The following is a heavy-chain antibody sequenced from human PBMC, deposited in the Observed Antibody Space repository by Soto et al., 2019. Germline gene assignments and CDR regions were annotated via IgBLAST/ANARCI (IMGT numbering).Heavy chain of an antibody. CDR2: ISAYNGNT. CDR3: ARDPSSVARNHDAFDI. V-gene: IGHV1-18*01. J-gene: IGHJ3*02. Sequence: ASVKVSCKASGYTFTSYGISWVRRAPGQGLEWMGWISAYNGNTNYAQKLQGRVTMTTDTSTSTAYMELRSLRSDDTAVYYCARDPSSVARNHDAFDIWGQGTIVTVSS. CDR1: GYTFTSYG. D-gene: IGHD6-19*01.